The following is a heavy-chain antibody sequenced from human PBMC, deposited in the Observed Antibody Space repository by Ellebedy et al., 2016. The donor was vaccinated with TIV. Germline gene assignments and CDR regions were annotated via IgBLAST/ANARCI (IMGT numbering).Heavy chain of an antibody. CDR1: GFTFSSYA. Sequence: GESLKISCAASGFTFSSYAMHWVRQAPGKGLEWVAVISYDGSNKYYADSVKGRFTISRDNSKNTLYLQMNSLRADDTAVYYCARGGQPRYYDSSGAPGYFQHWGQGTLVTVSS. CDR3: ARGGQPRYYDSSGAPGYFQH. J-gene: IGHJ1*01. D-gene: IGHD3-22*01. CDR2: ISYDGSNK. V-gene: IGHV3-30-3*01.